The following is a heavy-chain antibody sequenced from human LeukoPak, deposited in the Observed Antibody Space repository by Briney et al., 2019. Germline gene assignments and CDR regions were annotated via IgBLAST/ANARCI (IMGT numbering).Heavy chain of an antibody. CDR2: ISGSGGST. V-gene: IGHV3-23*01. Sequence: GGSLRLSCAASGFTFSSYAMSWVHQAPGKGLEWVSAISGSGGSTYYADSVKGRFTVSSDVSKNTLYLQMNNLRGEDTAVYYCASRHCSGENCYAGPLDFWGQGIQVTVSS. D-gene: IGHD2-8*02. J-gene: IGHJ4*02. CDR3: ASRHCSGENCYAGPLDF. CDR1: GFTFSSYA.